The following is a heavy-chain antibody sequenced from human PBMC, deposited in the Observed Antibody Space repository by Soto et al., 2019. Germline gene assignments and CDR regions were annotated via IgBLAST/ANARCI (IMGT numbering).Heavy chain of an antibody. CDR3: ARSITMVRGVIKGFDY. V-gene: IGHV4-4*02. Sequence: PSETLSLTCAVSGGSISSSNWWSWVRQPPGKGLEWIGEIYHSGSTNYNPSLKSRVTISVDKSKNQFSLKLSSVTAADTAVYYCARSITMVRGVIKGFDYWGQGTLVTVSS. CDR1: GGSISSSNW. D-gene: IGHD3-10*01. J-gene: IGHJ4*02. CDR2: IYHSGST.